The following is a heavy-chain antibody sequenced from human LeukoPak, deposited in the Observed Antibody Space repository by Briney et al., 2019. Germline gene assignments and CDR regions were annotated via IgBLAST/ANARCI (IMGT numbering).Heavy chain of an antibody. CDR1: GYSITSGSY. J-gene: IGHJ4*02. D-gene: IGHD3-10*01. CDR2: GYHTGST. CDR3: ARASTSGLPAVGFDF. Sequence: PSETLSLTCAVSGYSITSGSYWGWFRQPPGKGLEWIGSGYHTGSTFYNPSLKSRVSISVDTSQNQFSLKLSSVTAADTAVYYCARASTSGLPAVGFDFLVQGSLVTVSS. V-gene: IGHV4-38-2*01.